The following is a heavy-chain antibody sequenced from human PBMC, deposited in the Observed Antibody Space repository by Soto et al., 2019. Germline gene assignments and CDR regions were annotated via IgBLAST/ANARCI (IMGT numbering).Heavy chain of an antibody. CDR1: GGSISSGDYY. Sequence: PSETLSLTCTVSGGSISSGDYYWSWIRQPPGKGLEWIGYIYYSGSTYYNPSLKSRVTISVDTSKNQFSLKLSSVTAADTAVYYGARHSSSWPIFDYWGQGTLVPVSS. CDR2: IYYSGST. D-gene: IGHD6-13*01. CDR3: ARHSSSWPIFDY. J-gene: IGHJ4*02. V-gene: IGHV4-30-4*01.